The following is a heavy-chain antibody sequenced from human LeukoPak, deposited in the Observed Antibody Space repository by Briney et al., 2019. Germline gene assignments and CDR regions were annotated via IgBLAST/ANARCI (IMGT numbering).Heavy chain of an antibody. Sequence: GGTLRLSCAASGFTFSSYGMSWVRQAPGKGLEWVSAISGSGGSTYYADSAKGRFTISRDNSKNTLYLQMNSLRAEDTAVYYCAKSRRSKIVVVIFWFDPWGQGTLVTVSS. J-gene: IGHJ5*02. CDR1: GFTFSSYG. CDR2: ISGSGGST. CDR3: AKSRRSKIVVVIFWFDP. V-gene: IGHV3-23*01. D-gene: IGHD3-22*01.